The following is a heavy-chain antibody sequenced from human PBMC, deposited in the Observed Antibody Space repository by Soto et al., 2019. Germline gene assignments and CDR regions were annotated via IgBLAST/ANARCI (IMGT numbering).Heavy chain of an antibody. CDR3: ASAVAVPADFDY. CDR2: INAGNGNA. Sequence: QVQLVQSGAEEKKPGASVKVSCKASGYTFTGYAMHWVRQAPGQRLEWMGWINAGNGNAKYSQKFQGRVTITRDTSARPADMELSSLRSEGTAVYYCASAVAVPADFDYWGQGTLVTVSS. D-gene: IGHD6-19*01. V-gene: IGHV1-3*05. CDR1: GYTFTGYA. J-gene: IGHJ4*02.